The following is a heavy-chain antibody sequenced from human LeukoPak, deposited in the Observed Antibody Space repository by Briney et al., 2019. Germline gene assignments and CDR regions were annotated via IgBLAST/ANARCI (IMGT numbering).Heavy chain of an antibody. CDR3: AHRRSYTSSSAAFDI. J-gene: IGHJ3*02. CDR2: IFWNDDK. CDR1: GFSLSTSGVS. Sequence: ESGPTLVNPTQTLTLTCTFSGFSLSTSGVSVGWIRQPPGKALEWLALIFWNDDKRYIPSLKSRLTITKDTSKNQVVLTMTSMDPVDTATYYCAHRRSYTSSSAAFDIWGQGTMVTVSS. D-gene: IGHD6-6*01. V-gene: IGHV2-5*01.